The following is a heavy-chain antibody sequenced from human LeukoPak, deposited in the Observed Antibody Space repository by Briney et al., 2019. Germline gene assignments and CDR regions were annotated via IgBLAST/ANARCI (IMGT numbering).Heavy chain of an antibody. J-gene: IGHJ4*02. CDR2: INHSGST. V-gene: IGHV4-34*01. CDR1: GGSFSGYY. CDR3: ARGFYGLNGWLGNTIAAAGNVPFDY. Sequence: SETLSLTCAVYGGSFSGYYWSWIRQPPGKGLDWIGEINHSGSTNYNPSLKSRVTISVDTSKNQFSLKLSSVTAADTAVYYCARGFYGLNGWLGNTIAAAGNVPFDYWGQGTLVTVSS. D-gene: IGHD6-13*01.